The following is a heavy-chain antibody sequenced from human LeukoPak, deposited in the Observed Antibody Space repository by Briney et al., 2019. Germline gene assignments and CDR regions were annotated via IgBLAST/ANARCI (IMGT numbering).Heavy chain of an antibody. J-gene: IGHJ4*02. CDR1: GYTFTGYY. CDR3: ARWDGYSSSPDY. V-gene: IGHV1-2*02. D-gene: IGHD6-13*01. CDR2: INPNSADT. Sequence: ASVKVSCKASGYTFTGYYMHWVRQAPGQGLEWMGWINPNSADTDYAQKFLGRVTMTRDMSISTIYMELTRLRSDDTALYYCARWDGYSSSPDYWGQGTLVTVSS.